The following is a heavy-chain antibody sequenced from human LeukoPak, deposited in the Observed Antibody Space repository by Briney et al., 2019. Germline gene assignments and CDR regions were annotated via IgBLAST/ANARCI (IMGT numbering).Heavy chain of an antibody. CDR1: GFTFSSYG. Sequence: GGSLRLSCAASGFTFSSYGMHWVRQAPGKGLEWVAVISYDGSNKYYADSVKGRFTISRDNSKNTLYLQMNSLRAEDTAVYYCARSLSIAVAGTYFDYWGQGTLVTVSS. CDR3: ARSLSIAVAGTYFDY. CDR2: ISYDGSNK. J-gene: IGHJ4*02. D-gene: IGHD6-19*01. V-gene: IGHV3-30*19.